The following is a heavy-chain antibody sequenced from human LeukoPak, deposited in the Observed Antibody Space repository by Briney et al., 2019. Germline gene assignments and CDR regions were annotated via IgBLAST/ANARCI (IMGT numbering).Heavy chain of an antibody. CDR1: GFTFSSYA. D-gene: IGHD3-22*01. V-gene: IGHV3-23*01. Sequence: PGGSLRLSCAASGFTFSSYAMSWVRQAPGKGLEWVSAISGSGGSTYYADSVKGRFTISRDNSKNTLYLQMNSLRAEDTAVYYCARHDDYYDSGGYVDYWGQGTLVTVSS. CDR2: ISGSGGST. J-gene: IGHJ4*02. CDR3: ARHDDYYDSGGYVDY.